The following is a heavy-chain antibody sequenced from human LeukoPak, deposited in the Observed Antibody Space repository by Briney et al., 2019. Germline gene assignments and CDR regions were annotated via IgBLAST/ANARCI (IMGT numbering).Heavy chain of an antibody. CDR2: IIPIFGTA. V-gene: IGHV1-69*01. Sequence: XGGIIPIFGTANYAQKFQGRVTITADESTSTAYMELSSLRSEDTAVYYCARDVPAAMSYYYYYGMDVWGQGTTVTVSS. J-gene: IGHJ6*02. CDR3: ARDVPAAMSYYYYYGMDV. D-gene: IGHD2-2*01.